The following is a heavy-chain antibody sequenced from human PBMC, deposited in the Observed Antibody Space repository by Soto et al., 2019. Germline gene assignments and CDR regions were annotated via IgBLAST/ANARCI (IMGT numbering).Heavy chain of an antibody. V-gene: IGHV3-33*01. CDR2: IWYGGSDK. Sequence: QVQLVESGGDVVQPGRSLRLSCAASGFTFSSYGMHWVRQAPGKGLEWVAVIWYGGSDKYYADSVKGRFTISRDNSKNTLYLQMNSLSAEDTAVYYCARAGLLLDYWGQGTLVTVSS. D-gene: IGHD1-26*01. CDR3: ARAGLLLDY. J-gene: IGHJ4*02. CDR1: GFTFSSYG.